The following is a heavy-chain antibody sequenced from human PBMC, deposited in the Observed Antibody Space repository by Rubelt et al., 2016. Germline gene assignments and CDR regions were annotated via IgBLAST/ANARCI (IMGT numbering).Heavy chain of an antibody. CDR3: ARDDLWHSDGGY. Sequence: QVQLVESGGGVVQPGRSLRLSCAASGFTVYDAWMNWVRQAPGKGLEWVAVISFDGSDKYYADSVKGRFTISRDNSKHTLYLPMNSLGAEDTEVYYCARDDLWHSDGGYWGQGTLVTVSS. J-gene: IGHJ4*02. D-gene: IGHD2-21*01. V-gene: IGHV3-30*03. CDR1: GFTVYDAW. CDR2: ISFDGSDK.